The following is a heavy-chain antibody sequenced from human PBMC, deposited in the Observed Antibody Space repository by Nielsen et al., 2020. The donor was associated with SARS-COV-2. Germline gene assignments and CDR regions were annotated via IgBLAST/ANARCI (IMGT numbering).Heavy chain of an antibody. Sequence: ASVKVSCKASGYTFTSYYMHWVRQAPGQGLEWMGIINPSGGSTSYAQKFQGRVTMIRDTSTSTVYMELSSLRSEDTAVYYCARDILVMDSSSSFNYMDVWGKGTTVTVSS. V-gene: IGHV1-46*01. CDR2: INPSGGST. CDR3: ARDILVMDSSSSFNYMDV. CDR1: GYTFTSYY. J-gene: IGHJ6*03. D-gene: IGHD6-6*01.